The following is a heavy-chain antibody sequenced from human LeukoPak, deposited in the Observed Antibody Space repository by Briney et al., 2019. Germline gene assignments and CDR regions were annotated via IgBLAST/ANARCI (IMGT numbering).Heavy chain of an antibody. V-gene: IGHV3-66*01. CDR1: GFTFSSFA. CDR2: IYSGGST. Sequence: ARGSLRLSCAASGFTFSSFAMSWVRQAPGKGLEWVSVIYSGGSTYYADSVKGRFTISRDNSKNTLYLQMNSLRAEDTAVYYCARVLLAVGACFDYWGQGTLVTVSS. J-gene: IGHJ4*02. CDR3: ARVLLAVGACFDY. D-gene: IGHD1-26*01.